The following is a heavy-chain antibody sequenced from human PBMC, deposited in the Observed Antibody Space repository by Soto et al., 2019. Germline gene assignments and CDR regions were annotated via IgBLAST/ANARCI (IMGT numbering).Heavy chain of an antibody. J-gene: IGHJ4*02. CDR1: GGSISSGY. D-gene: IGHD2-8*02. CDR3: ARSYCPGGICYYFDY. Sequence: PSETVSLTCTVSGGSISSGYWSWIRQTPGKGREWSGYIYYSGSTNYNPSLKSRVTISVETSKTQFSLKSRSVTAADTAAYYCARSYCPGGICYYFDYWGQGTLVTVSS. CDR2: IYYSGST. V-gene: IGHV4-59*01.